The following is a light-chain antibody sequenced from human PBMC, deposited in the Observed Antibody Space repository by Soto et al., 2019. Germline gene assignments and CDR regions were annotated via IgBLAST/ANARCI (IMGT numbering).Light chain of an antibody. Sequence: QSALTQPASVSGSPGQSITISCAGTSSDVGSYNLVSWHQQFSGKVPKLMIYEGNKRPSGVSNRFSGSKSGNTASLTISGLQAEDEADYYCCSYAGGSTWVFGGGTKLTVL. J-gene: IGLJ3*02. CDR2: EGN. V-gene: IGLV2-23*01. CDR3: CSYAGGSTWV. CDR1: SSDVGSYNL.